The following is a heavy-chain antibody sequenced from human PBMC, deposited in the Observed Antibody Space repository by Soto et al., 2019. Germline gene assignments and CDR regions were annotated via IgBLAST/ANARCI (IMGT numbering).Heavy chain of an antibody. D-gene: IGHD2-8*01. CDR2: IYYDGSNR. J-gene: IGHJ4*01. CDR1: GFTFGTYA. V-gene: IGHV3-33*01. Sequence: GGSLRLSCAVSGFTFGTYAMHWVRQAPGKGLEWVAVIYYDGSNRYYGDAVKGRFTISRDNSKSTLYLQMSSLRAEDTAVYYCARAFCTNGVCYYFFDYWGHGTLVTVSS. CDR3: ARAFCTNGVCYYFFDY.